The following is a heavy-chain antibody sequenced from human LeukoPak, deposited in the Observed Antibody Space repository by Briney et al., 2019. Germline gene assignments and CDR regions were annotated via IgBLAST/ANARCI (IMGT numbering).Heavy chain of an antibody. J-gene: IGHJ3*02. CDR2: ISSHGSNT. Sequence: GGSLRLSCAASGFTFSSYDMTWVRQAPGRGLEYVSAISSHGSNTYYANSVKGRFTISRDNSKNTLYLQMGSLRAEDMAVYYCARVGDRDAFDIWGQGTMVTVSS. CDR3: ARVGDRDAFDI. CDR1: GFTFSSYD. V-gene: IGHV3-64*01.